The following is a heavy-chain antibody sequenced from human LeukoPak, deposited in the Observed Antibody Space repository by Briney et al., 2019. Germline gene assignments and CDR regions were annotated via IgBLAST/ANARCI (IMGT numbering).Heavy chain of an antibody. CDR3: ARGGTMVRFNSLDY. V-gene: IGHV3-64*01. CDR1: GFTFSSYA. J-gene: IGHJ4*02. CDR2: ISSNGVTT. Sequence: GGSLRLSCSASGFTFSSYAMHWVRQAPGKGLEYVSGISSNGVTTDYANSVKGRFTISRDNSKSTLYLQMGSLRPEDMAVYYCARGGTMVRFNSLDYWGQGTLVTVSS. D-gene: IGHD3-10*01.